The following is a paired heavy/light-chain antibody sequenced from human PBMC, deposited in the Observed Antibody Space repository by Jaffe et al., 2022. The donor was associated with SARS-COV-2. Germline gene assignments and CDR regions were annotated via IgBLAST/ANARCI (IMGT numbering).Heavy chain of an antibody. CDR1: GGTFSTYP. D-gene: IGHD5-18*01. CDR3: AKEIGDGYSYGFDH. Sequence: QVQLVQSGAEVKKPGSSVKVSCKALGGTFSTYPIAWVRQAPGQGLEWMGGTIPVSGTANYEQKFQGRVTITADENTSTAYMELSSLRSEDTAVYYCAKEIGDGYSYGFDHWGQGTLVTVSS. CDR2: TIPVSGTA. V-gene: IGHV1-69*01. J-gene: IGHJ4*02.
Light chain of an antibody. CDR1: SSDVGGYNY. CDR3: SSYTSSSTRV. CDR2: DVN. Sequence: QSALTQPASVSGSPGQSITISCTGTSSDVGGYNYVSWYQQHPGKAPKLMIYDVNYRPSGVSNRFSGSKSGNTASLTISGLQAEDEADYYCSSYTSSSTRVFGTGTKVTVL. J-gene: IGLJ1*01. V-gene: IGLV2-14*03.